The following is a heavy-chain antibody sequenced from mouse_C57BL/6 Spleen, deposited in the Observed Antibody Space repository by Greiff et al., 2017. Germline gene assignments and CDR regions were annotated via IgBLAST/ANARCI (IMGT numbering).Heavy chain of an antibody. V-gene: IGHV1-54*01. CDR1: GYAFTNYL. D-gene: IGHD1-1*01. J-gene: IGHJ4*01. Sequence: QFQLQQSGAELVRPGTSVKVSCKASGYAFTNYLIEWVKQRPGQGLEWIGVINPGSGGTNYNEKFKGKATLTADKSSRTAYMQLSSLTSEDSAVYFCARGDYYGSSYSAMDYWGQGTSVTVSS. CDR2: INPGSGGT. CDR3: ARGDYYGSSYSAMDY.